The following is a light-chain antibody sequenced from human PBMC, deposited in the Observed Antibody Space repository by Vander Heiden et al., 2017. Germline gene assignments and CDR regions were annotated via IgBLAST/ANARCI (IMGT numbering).Light chain of an antibody. CDR1: QSISSY. CDR2: AAS. J-gene: IGKJ1*01. V-gene: IGKV1-39*01. Sequence: DIQMTQSPSSLSASVGDRVTITCRASQSISSYLNWYQHKPGKAPKLLIYAASSLQSGVASRFSGSGSGTDFTLTISSLQPEDFATYYCQQSYSARWTFGQGSNVEIK. CDR3: QQSYSARWT.